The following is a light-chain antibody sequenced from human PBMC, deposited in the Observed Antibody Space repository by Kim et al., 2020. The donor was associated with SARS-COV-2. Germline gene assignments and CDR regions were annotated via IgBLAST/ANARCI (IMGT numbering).Light chain of an antibody. Sequence: EIVLTQYPGTLSLSPGERATLSCRASQSVSSSYLAWYQQKPGQAPRLLIYGASSRATGVPDRFSGSGSGTDFTLTITRLEPEDFAVYYCQQYGNSPHTFGQGTKVDIK. CDR2: GAS. CDR1: QSVSSSY. CDR3: QQYGNSPHT. J-gene: IGKJ1*01. V-gene: IGKV3-20*01.